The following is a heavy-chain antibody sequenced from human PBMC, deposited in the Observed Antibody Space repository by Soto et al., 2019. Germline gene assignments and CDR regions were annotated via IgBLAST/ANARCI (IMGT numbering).Heavy chain of an antibody. CDR3: ARDAYPNWFDF. D-gene: IGHD2-8*01. J-gene: IGHJ5*01. Sequence: WETVSLTCNVSGGSINSYYWSWIRQPAGKGLEWIGRISSGGSAIYNPSLKSRVTISVDTSKNQFSLRLTSVTAADTAVYFCARDAYPNWFDFWGQGTLVTVSS. CDR1: GGSINSYY. V-gene: IGHV4-4*07. CDR2: ISSGGSA.